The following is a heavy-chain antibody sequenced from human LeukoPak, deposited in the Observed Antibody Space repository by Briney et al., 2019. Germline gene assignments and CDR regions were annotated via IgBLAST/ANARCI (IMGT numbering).Heavy chain of an antibody. CDR1: GFTFSSYW. D-gene: IGHD3-9*01. CDR3: AKDRGSGFLTGYYNRGEFDY. CDR2: INQDGSEK. V-gene: IGHV3-7*03. J-gene: IGHJ4*02. Sequence: PGGSLRLSCAASGFTFSSYWMNWVRQAPGKGLEWVASINQDGSEKYYLDSVEGRFTISRDNAKNSLYLQMNSLRAEDTAVYYCAKDRGSGFLTGYYNRGEFDYWGQGTLVTVSS.